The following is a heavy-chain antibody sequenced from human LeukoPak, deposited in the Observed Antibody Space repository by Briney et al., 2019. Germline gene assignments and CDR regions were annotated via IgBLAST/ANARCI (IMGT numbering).Heavy chain of an antibody. Sequence: SETLSLTCTVSGGSISSGGYYWSWIRQHPGKGLEWIGYIYYSGSTYYNPSLKSRATISVDTSKNQFSLKLSSVTAADTAVYYCARGNYGDYGDDYWGQGTLVTVSS. D-gene: IGHD4-17*01. CDR1: GGSISSGGYY. CDR2: IYYSGST. J-gene: IGHJ4*02. V-gene: IGHV4-31*03. CDR3: ARGNYGDYGDDY.